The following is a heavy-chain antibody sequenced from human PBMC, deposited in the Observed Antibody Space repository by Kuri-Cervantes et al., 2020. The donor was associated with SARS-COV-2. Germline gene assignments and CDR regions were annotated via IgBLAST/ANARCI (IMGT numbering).Heavy chain of an antibody. CDR1: GYTFSSYD. Sequence: ASVKVSCKASGYTFSSYDINWVRQASGQGLEWMGWMNPNSGNTGYAQKFQGRVTMTRNTSISTAYMELSSLRSEDTAVYYCARERGANYDFWSGYSYYYYYYMDVWGKGTTVTDSS. J-gene: IGHJ6*03. D-gene: IGHD3-3*01. V-gene: IGHV1-8*02. CDR2: MNPNSGNT. CDR3: ARERGANYDFWSGYSYYYYYYMDV.